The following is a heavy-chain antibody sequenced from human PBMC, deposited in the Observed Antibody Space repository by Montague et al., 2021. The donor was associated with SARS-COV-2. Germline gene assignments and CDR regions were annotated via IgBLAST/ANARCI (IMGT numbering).Heavy chain of an antibody. D-gene: IGHD3-3*01. CDR2: RYQNGAT. V-gene: IGHV4-38-2*02. CDR1: GFSISSGYY. Sequence: SETLSLTCSVSGFSISSGYYWGWIRQTPGKGLEWIGSRYQNGATYYSPSLKRPVTILLDTSKNQFSLKLTSVTAADTAVYFCVRHPRTYNGFWSGYSGRLVFQFDSWGQGTLVTVSS. CDR3: VRHPRTYNGFWSGYSGRLVFQFDS. J-gene: IGHJ4*02.